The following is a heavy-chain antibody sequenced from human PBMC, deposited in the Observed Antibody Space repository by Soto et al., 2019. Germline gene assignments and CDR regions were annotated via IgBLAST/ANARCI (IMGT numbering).Heavy chain of an antibody. V-gene: IGHV3-33*01. CDR2: IWYDGSNK. Sequence: PGGSLRLSCAASGFTFSSYGMHWVRQAPGKGLEWVAVIWYDGSNKYYADSVKGRFTISRDNSKNTLYLQMNSLRAEDTAVYYCARFFRTFWSGSYFDYWGLGTLVTVSS. J-gene: IGHJ4*02. CDR3: ARFFRTFWSGSYFDY. CDR1: GFTFSSYG. D-gene: IGHD3-3*01.